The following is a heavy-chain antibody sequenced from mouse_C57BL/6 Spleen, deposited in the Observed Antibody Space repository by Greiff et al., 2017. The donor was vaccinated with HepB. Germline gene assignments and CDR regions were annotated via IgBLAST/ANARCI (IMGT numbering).Heavy chain of an antibody. CDR2: IYPGDGDT. Sequence: QVQLQQSGPELVKPGASVKISCKASGYAFSSSWMNWVKQRPGKGLEWIGRIYPGDGDTNYNGKFKGKATLTADKSSSTAYMQLSSLTSEDSAVYFCARKGSYSNYAMDYWGQGTSVTVSS. D-gene: IGHD2-5*01. CDR3: ARKGSYSNYAMDY. V-gene: IGHV1-82*01. J-gene: IGHJ4*01. CDR1: GYAFSSSW.